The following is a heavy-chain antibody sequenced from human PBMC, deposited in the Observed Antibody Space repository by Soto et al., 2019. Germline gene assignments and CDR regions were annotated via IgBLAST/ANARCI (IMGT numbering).Heavy chain of an antibody. J-gene: IGHJ5*02. Sequence: LRLSCTASVFNFSHYALHWLRQTPGKGLEWVAYISYHGNTEKYADSVKGRFTISRDNYKKEVYLQMNSLRIEDTAVYYCARVGLNVFRAANDSYNWFEPWGQGTLVSVSS. V-gene: IGHV3-30*04. CDR2: ISYHGNTE. CDR3: ARVGLNVFRAANDSYNWFEP. D-gene: IGHD6-25*01. CDR1: VFNFSHYA.